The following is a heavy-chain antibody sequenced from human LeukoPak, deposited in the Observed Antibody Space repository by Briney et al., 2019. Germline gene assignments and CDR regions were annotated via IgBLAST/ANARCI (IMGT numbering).Heavy chain of an antibody. CDR2: IYYSGST. J-gene: IGHJ5*02. CDR3: ARDNSYCTTTSCYAYNWLDP. Sequence: SETLSLTCTVSGGSINSGDYYWSWIRQPPGKGLERIGYIYYSGSTYYNPSLKSRVTISIDTSKNQFSLKLSSVTAADTAVYYCARDNSYCTTTSCYAYNWLDPWGQGTLVTVSS. CDR1: GGSINSGDYY. V-gene: IGHV4-30-4*01. D-gene: IGHD2-2*01.